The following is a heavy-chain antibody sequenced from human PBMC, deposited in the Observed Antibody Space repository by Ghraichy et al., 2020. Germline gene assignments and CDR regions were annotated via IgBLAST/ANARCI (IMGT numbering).Heavy chain of an antibody. CDR3: ARISGYNGSPFDY. D-gene: IGHD1-26*01. J-gene: IGHJ4*02. CDR1: GGSISSYY. Sequence: SQTLSLTCTVSGGSISSYYWSWIRQPAGKGLEWIGRIYTGGSSNYYPSLKSRVTMSVDTSKNQFSLKLSSVTAADTAVYYCARISGYNGSPFDYWGQGTLVTVSS. CDR2: IYTGGSS. V-gene: IGHV4-4*07.